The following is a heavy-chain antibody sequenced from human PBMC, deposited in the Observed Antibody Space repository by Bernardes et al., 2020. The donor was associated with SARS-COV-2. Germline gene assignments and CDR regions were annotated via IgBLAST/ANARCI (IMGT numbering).Heavy chain of an antibody. CDR2: ISASGGST. CDR1: GFTFSGYA. V-gene: IGHV3-23*01. D-gene: IGHD3-3*01. Sequence: GGSLRLSCAASGFTFSGYAMSWVRQAPGKGLEWVSSISASGGSTYNADSVKGRFSISRDNSKNTLYLQMDSLRADDTAEYYCAKQGGGPDYDFWSGYERYFDYWGQGALVTVSS. J-gene: IGHJ4*02. CDR3: AKQGGGPDYDFWSGYERYFDY.